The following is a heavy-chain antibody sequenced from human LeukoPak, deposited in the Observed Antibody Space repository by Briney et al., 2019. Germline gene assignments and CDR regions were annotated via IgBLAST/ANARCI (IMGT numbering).Heavy chain of an antibody. CDR3: AREYYYDTSGYSLGGAFDI. CDR1: GGSISSYY. V-gene: IGHV4-59*01. D-gene: IGHD3-22*01. Sequence: SETLSLTCTVSGGSISSYYWSWIRQPPRKGLEWTGYIYYSGNTNYNPSLRSRVTISVDTSKNQFSLKLSSVTAADTAVYYCAREYYYDTSGYSLGGAFDIWGQGTMVTVSS. J-gene: IGHJ3*02. CDR2: IYYSGNT.